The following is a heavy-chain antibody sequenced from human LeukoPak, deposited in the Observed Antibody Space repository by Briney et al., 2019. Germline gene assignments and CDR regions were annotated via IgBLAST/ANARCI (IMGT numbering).Heavy chain of an antibody. CDR1: GYTFTGYY. V-gene: IGHV1-2*02. D-gene: IGHD1-26*01. J-gene: IGHJ3*02. Sequence: ASVKVSCKASGYTFTGYYMHWVRQAPGQGLEWMGWINPNSGGTNYAQKFQGRVTMTRDTSISTAYMELSRLRSDDTAVYYCARAGWWELPRYAFDIWGQGTMVTVSS. CDR3: ARAGWWELPRYAFDI. CDR2: INPNSGGT.